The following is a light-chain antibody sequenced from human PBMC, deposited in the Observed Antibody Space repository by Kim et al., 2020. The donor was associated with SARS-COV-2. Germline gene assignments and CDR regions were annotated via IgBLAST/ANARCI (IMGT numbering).Light chain of an antibody. Sequence: EIVLTQSPGTLSLSPGERATLSCRASQSVSSSYLAWYQQKPGQAPRLLIYGASSRATGIPDRFSGSGSRTDFTLTISRLEPEDFAVYYCQQYGSSLVTFGQGTKLEI. J-gene: IGKJ2*01. CDR2: GAS. V-gene: IGKV3-20*01. CDR3: QQYGSSLVT. CDR1: QSVSSSY.